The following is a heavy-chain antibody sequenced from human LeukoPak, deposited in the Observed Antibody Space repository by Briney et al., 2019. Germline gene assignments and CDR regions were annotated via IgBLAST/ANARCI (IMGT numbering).Heavy chain of an antibody. J-gene: IGHJ3*01. CDR3: AKDRSGYYDAFDV. CDR2: ISWNSATR. V-gene: IGHV3-9*01. CDR1: GLTFDDYA. Sequence: GGSLRLSCAASGLTFDDYAMHWVRQAPGKVLQWVSGISWNSATRAYGDSVKGRFTISRDNAKNSLYLQMNSLRAEDTAFYYCAKDRSGYYDAFDVWGQGTMVTVSS. D-gene: IGHD3-22*01.